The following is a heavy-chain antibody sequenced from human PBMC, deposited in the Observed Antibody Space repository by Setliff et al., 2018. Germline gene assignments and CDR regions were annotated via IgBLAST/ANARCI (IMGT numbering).Heavy chain of an antibody. Sequence: SETLSLTCAVSGGSFSSSSYYWGWIRQPPGKGRECIGIIYYSGSTYYKPSLKSRVTISVDTSKNQFSLKVRSVTAADTAVYYCARSPAVLGIVYLDPWGQGTLVTVSS. CDR3: ARSPAVLGIVYLDP. CDR2: IYYSGST. J-gene: IGHJ5*02. D-gene: IGHD2-15*01. V-gene: IGHV4-39*07. CDR1: GGSFSSSSYY.